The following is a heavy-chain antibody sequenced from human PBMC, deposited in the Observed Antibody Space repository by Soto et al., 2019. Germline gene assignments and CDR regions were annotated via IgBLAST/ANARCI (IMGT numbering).Heavy chain of an antibody. CDR2: IYDGGSA. CDR3: TRGGHCIDGVCSALYY. CDR1: GGSISTYY. Sequence: QVQLQESGPGLVKPSETLSLTCTVSGGSISTYYWSWIRQPPGKGLEWIGYIYDGGSANYNPSLKSRVTISLDRSTKQFSLRLNSVTAADTAVYYCTRGGHCIDGVCSALYYRGQGTLVTVSS. J-gene: IGHJ4*02. D-gene: IGHD2-8*01. V-gene: IGHV4-4*08.